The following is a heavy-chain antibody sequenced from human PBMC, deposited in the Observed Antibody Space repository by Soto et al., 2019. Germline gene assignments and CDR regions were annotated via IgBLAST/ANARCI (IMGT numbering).Heavy chain of an antibody. CDR1: GDTFSSST. D-gene: IGHD5-12*01. J-gene: IGHJ4*02. CDR3: ARDYLPSPFSGPGYYFEY. Sequence: ASVKVSCKASGDTFSSSTISWVRQAPGQGLEWMGIINPSGGSTSYAQKFQGRVTMTRDTSTSTVSMELSSLRSEDTAVYYCARDYLPSPFSGPGYYFEYWGQGTLVTVSS. CDR2: INPSGGST. V-gene: IGHV1-46*01.